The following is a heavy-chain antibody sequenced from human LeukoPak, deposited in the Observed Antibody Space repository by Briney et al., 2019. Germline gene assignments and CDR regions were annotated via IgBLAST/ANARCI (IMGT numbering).Heavy chain of an antibody. J-gene: IGHJ4*02. CDR3: AIWASDNN. CDR1: WFTSKWPC. V-gene: IGHV3-7*01. CDR2: MDPSGSQK. Sequence: PGGSLRPSCALSWFTSKWPCTNCVSQVPGKGLEWVANMDPSGSQKLYVDSVKGRFTISKDNSGTSFYLEMNSLTADDTAIYYFAIWASDNNWGQGTLVTVSS. D-gene: IGHD5-24*01.